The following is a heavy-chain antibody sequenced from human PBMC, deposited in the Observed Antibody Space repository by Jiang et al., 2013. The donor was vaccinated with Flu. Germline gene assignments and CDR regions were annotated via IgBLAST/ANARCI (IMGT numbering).Heavy chain of an antibody. V-gene: IGHV3-23*01. CDR2: ISGSGGST. Sequence: RLSCAASGFTFSSYAMSWVRQAPGKGLEWVSAISGSGGSTYYADSVKGRFTISRDNSKNTLYLQMNSLRAEDTAVYYCAKAFGVVTKVGMDVWGQGTTVTVSS. CDR1: GFTFSSYA. D-gene: IGHD3-3*01. J-gene: IGHJ6*02. CDR3: AKAFGVVTKVGMDV.